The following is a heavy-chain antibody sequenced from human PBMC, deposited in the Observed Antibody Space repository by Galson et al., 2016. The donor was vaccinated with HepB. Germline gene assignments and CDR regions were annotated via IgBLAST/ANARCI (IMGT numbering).Heavy chain of an antibody. Sequence: SLRLSCAASGITFSDSDMSWIRQSPGKGLEWISYISNTGNTIYYADSVKGRFTISRVNARNSLYLQMSSLRAEDTAVYYCARDPALTIPELWGQGTLVTVSS. V-gene: IGHV3-11*01. CDR3: ARDPALTIPEL. CDR1: GITFSDSD. D-gene: IGHD2-21*01. CDR2: ISNTGNTI. J-gene: IGHJ4*02.